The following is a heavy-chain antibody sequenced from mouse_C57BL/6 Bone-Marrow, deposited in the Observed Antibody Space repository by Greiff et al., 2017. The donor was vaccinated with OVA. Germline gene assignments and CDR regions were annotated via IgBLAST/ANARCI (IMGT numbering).Heavy chain of an antibody. V-gene: IGHV1-82*01. D-gene: IGHD2-9*01. CDR1: GYAFSSSW. Sequence: VQLQQSGPELVKPGASVKISCKASGYAFSSSWMNWVKQRPGKGLEWIGRIYPGDGDTKYNGKFKGKATLTADKSSSTAYMQLSSLTSEDSAVYFCARAYYGYDPWGQGTLVTVSA. CDR3: ARAYYGYDP. CDR2: IYPGDGDT. J-gene: IGHJ3*01.